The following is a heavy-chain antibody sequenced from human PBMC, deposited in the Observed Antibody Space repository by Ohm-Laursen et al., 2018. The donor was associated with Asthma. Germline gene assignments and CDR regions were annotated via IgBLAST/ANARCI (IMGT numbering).Heavy chain of an antibody. CDR2: ISGSGGST. CDR3: AKDRREDSSGWPTKGTH. D-gene: IGHD6-19*01. CDR1: GFTFSSYA. Sequence: SLRLSCAASGFTFSSYAMHWVRQAPGKGLEWVSAISGSGGSTYYADSVKGRFTISRDNSKNTLYLQMNSLRAEDTAVYYCAKDRREDSSGWPTKGTHWGQGTLVTVSS. J-gene: IGHJ4*02. V-gene: IGHV3-23*01.